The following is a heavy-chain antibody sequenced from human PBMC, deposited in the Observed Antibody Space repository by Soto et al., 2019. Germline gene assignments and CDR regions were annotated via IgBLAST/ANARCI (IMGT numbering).Heavy chain of an antibody. J-gene: IGHJ4*02. CDR1: GGSFSGHY. D-gene: IGHD6-13*01. V-gene: IGHV4-34*01. CDR2: LNHSGST. Sequence: QVQLQQWGAGLLKPSETLSLTCAVSGGSFSGHYWSWIRQPPGKGLERIGELNHSGSTNYNPSLKRRVTISVDTSKNQFSLNLSSVTAADTAVYFWARVGALGSSSCFDYWGQGTLVTVSS. CDR3: ARVGALGSSSCFDY.